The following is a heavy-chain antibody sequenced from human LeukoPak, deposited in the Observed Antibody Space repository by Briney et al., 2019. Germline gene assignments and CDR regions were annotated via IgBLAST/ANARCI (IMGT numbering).Heavy chain of an antibody. J-gene: IGHJ4*02. D-gene: IGHD2-2*01. V-gene: IGHV3-21*04. CDR2: ISSSRSSI. CDR1: GFTFSSYT. CDR3: AKLHTYARDN. Sequence: GGSLRLSCAASGFTFSSYTMIWVRQAPGKGLEWVSSISSSRSSIYYADSVKGRFTISRDNAKNSLYLQMNILTAEDTALYYCAKLHTYARDNWGQGTLVTVSS.